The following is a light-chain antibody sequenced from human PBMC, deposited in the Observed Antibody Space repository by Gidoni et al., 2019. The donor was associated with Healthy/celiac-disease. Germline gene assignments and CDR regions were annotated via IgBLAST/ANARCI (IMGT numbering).Light chain of an antibody. V-gene: IGKV3D-11*01. CDR1: QGVSSY. CDR2: DAS. J-gene: IGKJ2*01. CDR3: QLGYT. Sequence: EIVLTQSPATLSLSPGERATLSCRASQGVSSYLAWYQQKPGQAPRLLIYDASNRATGIPARFSGSGPGTDFTLTISSLEPEDFAVYYCQLGYTFGQGTKLEIK.